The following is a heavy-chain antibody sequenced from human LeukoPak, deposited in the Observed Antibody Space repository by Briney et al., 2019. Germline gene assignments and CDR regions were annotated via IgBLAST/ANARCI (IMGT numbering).Heavy chain of an antibody. CDR3: ARGTGEGYTYGRYYFDY. V-gene: IGHV1-18*01. CDR1: GYTFTSYG. D-gene: IGHD5-18*01. Sequence: ASVKVSCKDSGYTFTSYGISWVRQAPGQGLEWMGWISAYNGNTNYAQKLQGRVTMTRDTSISTAYVELSRLRSDDTAAYYCARGTGEGYTYGRYYFDYWGQGTLVTVSS. CDR2: ISAYNGNT. J-gene: IGHJ4*02.